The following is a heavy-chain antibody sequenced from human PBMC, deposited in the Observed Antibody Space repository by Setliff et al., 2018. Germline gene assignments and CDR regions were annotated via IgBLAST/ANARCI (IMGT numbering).Heavy chain of an antibody. CDR3: ARAQSWSGGPYYFDN. CDR2: MNPNSGNT. D-gene: IGHD3-3*01. CDR1: GYTFTSYD. J-gene: IGHJ4*02. V-gene: IGHV1-8*02. Sequence: ASVKVSCKASGYTFTSYDINWVRQATGQGLEWMGWMNPNSGNTGYAQKFQDRVTMTRNTSISTAYMDLSSLRFEDTAVYYCARAQSWSGGPYYFDNWGQGTLVTVSS.